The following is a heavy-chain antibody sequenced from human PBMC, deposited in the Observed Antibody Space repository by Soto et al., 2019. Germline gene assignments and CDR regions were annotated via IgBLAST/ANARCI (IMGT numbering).Heavy chain of an antibody. Sequence: EVQLVESGGGLVQPGGSLRLSCAASGFTVSSNYMSWVRQAPGKGLEWVSVIYSGGSTYYADSVKGRFTISRDNSKNTLYLQMNSLRAEDTAVYYCARAMIGYCSGGSCTMVDDAFDIWGQGTMVTVSS. CDR3: ARAMIGYCSGGSCTMVDDAFDI. D-gene: IGHD2-15*01. J-gene: IGHJ3*02. V-gene: IGHV3-66*01. CDR2: IYSGGST. CDR1: GFTVSSNY.